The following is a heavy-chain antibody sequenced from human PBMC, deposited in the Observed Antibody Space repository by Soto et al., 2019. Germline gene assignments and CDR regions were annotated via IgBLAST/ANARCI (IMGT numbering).Heavy chain of an antibody. CDR1: GITFRKSA. CDR3: AADAHQDDFWSSYPYYFYSMDV. V-gene: IGHV1-58*01. Sequence: AEKVSCMPSGITFRKSAVQWMRQACGQHRAGIGRIVVGSGSSTYAHIVQESIIITRVVSTSTVYMDLRSLRPEDTAMYYCAADAHQDDFWSSYPYYFYSMDVWGQGTTVTVSS. J-gene: IGHJ6*02. D-gene: IGHD3-3*01. CDR2: IVVGSGSS.